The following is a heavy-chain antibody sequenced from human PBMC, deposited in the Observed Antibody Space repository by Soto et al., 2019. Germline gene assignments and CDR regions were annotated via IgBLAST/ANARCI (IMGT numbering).Heavy chain of an antibody. CDR3: AKDHNWNYSPTQRFDP. Sequence: PGGSLRLSCAASGFTFSSYAMSWVLQASGKGLEWVSAISGSGGSTYYADSVKGRFTISRDNSKNTLYLQMNSLRAEDTAVYYSAKDHNWNYSPTQRFDPWGQGTLVTVSS. J-gene: IGHJ5*02. D-gene: IGHD1-7*01. V-gene: IGHV3-23*01. CDR2: ISGSGGST. CDR1: GFTFSSYA.